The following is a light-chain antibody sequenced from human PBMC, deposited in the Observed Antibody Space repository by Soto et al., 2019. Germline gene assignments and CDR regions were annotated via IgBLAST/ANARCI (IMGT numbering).Light chain of an antibody. CDR3: QQYISYPLT. CDR2: DAS. J-gene: IGKJ4*01. Sequence: DIQMTQSPSTLSASVGDRVTITCRASQTIGTWLAWYQQKPGKAPKLLIYDASSLESGVPSRFSGSGSGTELTLTFSSLQPDDFATYYCQQYISYPLTFGGGTKVEIK. V-gene: IGKV1-5*01. CDR1: QTIGTW.